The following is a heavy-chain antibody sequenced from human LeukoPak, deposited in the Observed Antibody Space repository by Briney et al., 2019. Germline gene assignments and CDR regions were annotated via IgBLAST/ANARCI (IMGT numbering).Heavy chain of an antibody. Sequence: GTSVKVSCKASGFTFTSSAVQWVRQARGRRLEWIEWIVVGSGNTNYAQKFQERVTITRDMSTSTAYMELSSLRSEDTAVYYCAADSSGWYNYYFDYWGQGTLVTVSS. V-gene: IGHV1-58*01. CDR3: AADSSGWYNYYFDY. J-gene: IGHJ4*02. D-gene: IGHD6-19*01. CDR2: IVVGSGNT. CDR1: GFTFTSSA.